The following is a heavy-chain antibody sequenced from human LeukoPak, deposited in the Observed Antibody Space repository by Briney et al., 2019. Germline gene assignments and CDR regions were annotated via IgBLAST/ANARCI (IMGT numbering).Heavy chain of an antibody. V-gene: IGHV5-51*01. Sequence: GESLKISCKGSGYSFTSYWIGWVRQMAGKGLEWRGIISAGDSDTRYSPSFQGQVTISANKSISTAYLQWSSLKASDTAMYYCARGGYDFWSGYYPGDYWGQGTLVTVSS. CDR3: ARGGYDFWSGYYPGDY. CDR2: ISAGDSDT. D-gene: IGHD3-3*01. J-gene: IGHJ4*02. CDR1: GYSFTSYW.